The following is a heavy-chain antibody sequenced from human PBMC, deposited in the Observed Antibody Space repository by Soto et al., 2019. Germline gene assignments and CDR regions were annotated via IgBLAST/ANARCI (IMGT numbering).Heavy chain of an antibody. V-gene: IGHV3-74*01. Sequence: EVQLVESGGGLVQPGGSLRLSCAASGFTFSSYWMHWVRQGPGKGLVWVSRIKSDGSDTSYADSVKGRFTISRDNAKNTLYLQMNSLRAEDMAVYYRARLPTGRGYYYGLDVWGQGTTVTVSS. CDR1: GFTFSSYW. D-gene: IGHD1-26*01. CDR3: ARLPTGRGYYYGLDV. CDR2: IKSDGSDT. J-gene: IGHJ6*02.